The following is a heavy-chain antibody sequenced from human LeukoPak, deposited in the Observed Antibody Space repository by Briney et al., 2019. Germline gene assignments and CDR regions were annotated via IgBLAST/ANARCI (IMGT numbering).Heavy chain of an antibody. D-gene: IGHD3-10*01. Sequence: SETLSLTCAVYGGSFSGYYWSWIRQPPGKGLEWIGEINHSGSTNYNPSLKSRVTISVDTSKNQFSLKLSSVTAADTAVYYCARCRLRSRGVGAFDIWGQGTMVTVSS. CDR1: GGSFSGYY. CDR3: ARCRLRSRGVGAFDI. V-gene: IGHV4-34*01. J-gene: IGHJ3*02. CDR2: INHSGST.